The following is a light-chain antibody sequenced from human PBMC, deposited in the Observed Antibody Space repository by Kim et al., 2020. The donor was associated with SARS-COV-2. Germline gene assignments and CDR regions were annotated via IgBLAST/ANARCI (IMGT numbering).Light chain of an antibody. CDR1: SLREYY. Sequence: SSELTQDPAVSVALGQTVTITCQGDSLREYYASWYHQRPGQAPKLVMYGKDNRPSGISVRFPGSGSGCTASLTITGAQADDEGEEYCNCRDNSGNNLLFGGGTQLTVL. V-gene: IGLV3-19*01. J-gene: IGLJ2*01. CDR2: GKD. CDR3: NCRDNSGNNLL.